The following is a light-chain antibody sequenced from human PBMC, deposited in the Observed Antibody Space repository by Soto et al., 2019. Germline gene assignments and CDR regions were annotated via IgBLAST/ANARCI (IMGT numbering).Light chain of an antibody. J-gene: IGLJ1*01. V-gene: IGLV2-14*01. Sequence: QSVLTQPASVSGSPGQSITISCTGTSSDVGAYRYVSWYQQHPGKAPKLIIYEVSNRPSGVSNRFSGSKSGNTASLTVSELQAEDEADYYCSSYTTTNTLVFGTATKVTVL. CDR3: SSYTTTNTLV. CDR2: EVS. CDR1: SSDVGAYRY.